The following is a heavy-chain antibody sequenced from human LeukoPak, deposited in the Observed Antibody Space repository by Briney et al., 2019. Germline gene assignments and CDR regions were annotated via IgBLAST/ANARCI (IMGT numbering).Heavy chain of an antibody. J-gene: IGHJ4*02. V-gene: IGHV4-34*01. CDR3: AMDSSGWYIGY. CDR2: INHSGST. CDR1: GGSFSGYY. Sequence: SETLSLTCAVYGGSFSGYYWSWIRQPPGKGLEWIGEINHSGSTNYNPSLKSRVTISVDTSKNQFSLKLSSVTAADTAVYYCAMDSSGWYIGYWGQGTLVTVYS. D-gene: IGHD6-19*01.